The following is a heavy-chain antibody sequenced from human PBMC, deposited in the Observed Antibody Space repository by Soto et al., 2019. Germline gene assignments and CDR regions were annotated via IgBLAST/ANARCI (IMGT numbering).Heavy chain of an antibody. V-gene: IGHV3-72*01. CDR3: VRTSHYGSGTWNFDF. CDR1: GFTLSDNY. J-gene: IGHJ4*02. Sequence: EVQLVESGGGLVQPGGSLRLSCAGSGFTLSDNYMDWVRQAPGKGLEWVGRTRNKANRYTTEYAASVKGRFTVSRDESMNSLHLQMNSRKTEDTAVYYCVRTSHYGSGTWNFDFWGQGTVVTVSS. D-gene: IGHD3-10*01. CDR2: TRNKANRYTT.